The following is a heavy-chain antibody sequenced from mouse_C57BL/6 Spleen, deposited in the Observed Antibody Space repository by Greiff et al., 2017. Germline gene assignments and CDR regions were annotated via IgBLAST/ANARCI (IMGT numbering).Heavy chain of an antibody. V-gene: IGHV1-62-2*01. D-gene: IGHD2-13*01. Sequence: VKLMESGAELVKPGASVKLSCKASGYTFTEYTINWVKQRSGQGLEWIGWFYPGSGSIKYNEKFKDKATLTANKSYSTVYMEISRLTSEDAAVYFCARHSDGDYLFAYWGQGTLVTVSA. CDR3: ARHSDGDYLFAY. CDR2: FYPGSGSI. J-gene: IGHJ3*01. CDR1: GYTFTEYT.